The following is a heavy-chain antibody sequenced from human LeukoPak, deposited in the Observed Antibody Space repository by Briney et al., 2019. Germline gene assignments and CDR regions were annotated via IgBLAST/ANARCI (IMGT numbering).Heavy chain of an antibody. CDR2: IYHSGST. J-gene: IGHJ4*02. V-gene: IGHV4-30-2*01. Sequence: SQTLSLTCAVSGGSISSGGYSWSWIRQPPGKGLEWIGYIYHSGSTYYNPSLKSRVTISVDTSRNQFSLKLSSVTAADTAVYYCARGGSRLTTAGDLDYWGQGTLVTVSS. CDR3: ARGGSRLTTAGDLDY. D-gene: IGHD3-16*01. CDR1: GGSISSGGYS.